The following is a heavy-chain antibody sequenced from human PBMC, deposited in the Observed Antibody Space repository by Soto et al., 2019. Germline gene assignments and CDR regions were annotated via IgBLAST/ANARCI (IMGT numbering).Heavy chain of an antibody. CDR3: AKWGNDWGYYYYGMNV. CDR1: GFTFSSYA. D-gene: IGHD7-27*01. J-gene: IGHJ6*02. V-gene: IGHV3-23*01. Sequence: EVQLLESGGGLVQPGGSQGLSCAASGFTFSSYAMSWVRQAPGKGLEWVSAISDSGDTSYYADSVKGRFTISRDISKNTLYLHMSSLRAEDTAVYYCAKWGNDWGYYYYGMNVWGQGTTVTVSS. CDR2: ISDSGDTS.